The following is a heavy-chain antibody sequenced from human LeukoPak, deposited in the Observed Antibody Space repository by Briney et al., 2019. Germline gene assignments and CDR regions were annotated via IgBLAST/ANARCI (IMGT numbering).Heavy chain of an antibody. D-gene: IGHD2-2*01. CDR1: GFTFDDXG. CDR2: VNWNGGST. CDR3: VRDRCSSTSCHDSPNWFDP. Sequence: LXCAASGFTFDDXGMSWVRQAPXXXXXXISGVNWNGGSTGYADSVKGRFTISRDNAKNSLYLQMNSLGAEDTALYYCVRDRCSSTSCHDSPNWFDPWGQGTLVTVSS. V-gene: IGHV3-20*04. J-gene: IGHJ5*02.